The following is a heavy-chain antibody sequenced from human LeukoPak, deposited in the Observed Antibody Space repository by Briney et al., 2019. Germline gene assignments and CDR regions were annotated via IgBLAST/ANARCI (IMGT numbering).Heavy chain of an antibody. Sequence: GGSLRLSCAASGFSFSDYYMSWIRQAPGKGLEWVSSIGSTSHFRYYADSLKGRVTISRDNAKNSLYLQMSSLRVEDTAVYYCARSCDGDCYSDYWGQGTLVTVSS. CDR3: ARSCDGDCYSDY. V-gene: IGHV3-11*06. D-gene: IGHD2-21*02. CDR2: IGSTSHFR. CDR1: GFSFSDYY. J-gene: IGHJ4*02.